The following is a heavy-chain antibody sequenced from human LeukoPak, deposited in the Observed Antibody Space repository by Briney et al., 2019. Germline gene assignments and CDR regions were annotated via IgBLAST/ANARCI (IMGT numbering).Heavy chain of an antibody. CDR3: ANLRLLGFDS. Sequence: GGSLRLSCAASGFTFRNYWMSWVRQAPGRGLEGVANIKEDGREKYYVDSVKGRFIISRDNAKNSLYLQMNSLRAEDTAVYYCANLRLLGFDSWGQGTLVTVSS. CDR2: IKEDGREK. J-gene: IGHJ4*02. D-gene: IGHD2-21*02. V-gene: IGHV3-7*01. CDR1: GFTFRNYW.